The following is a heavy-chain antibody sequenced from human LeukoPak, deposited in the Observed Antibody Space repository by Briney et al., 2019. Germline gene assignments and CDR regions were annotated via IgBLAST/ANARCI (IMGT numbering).Heavy chain of an antibody. J-gene: IGHJ4*02. CDR1: GGSFSGYY. V-gene: IGHV4-34*01. CDR2: INHSGST. D-gene: IGHD5-24*01. CDR3: ARGGWLQRARSTDY. Sequence: KPSETLSLTCGVYGGSFSGYYWSWIRQPPGKGLEWIGEINHSGSTNYNPSLKSRVTISVDTSKNQFSLKLSSVTAADTAVYYCARGGWLQRARSTDYWGQGTLVTVSS.